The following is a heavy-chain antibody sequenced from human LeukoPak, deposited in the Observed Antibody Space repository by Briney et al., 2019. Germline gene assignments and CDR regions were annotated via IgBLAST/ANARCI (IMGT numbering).Heavy chain of an antibody. J-gene: IGHJ4*02. CDR1: GFTFSSYW. CDR2: ISSDGSST. V-gene: IGHV3-74*01. CDR3: ARAGGYDFWSGYYTGELDY. Sequence: PGGSLRLSCAASGFTFSSYWMPWVRQAPGKGLVWVSRISSDGSSTSYADSVKGRFTISRDNAKNTLYLQMNSLRAEDTAVYYCARAGGYDFWSGYYTGELDYWGQGTLVTVSS. D-gene: IGHD3-3*01.